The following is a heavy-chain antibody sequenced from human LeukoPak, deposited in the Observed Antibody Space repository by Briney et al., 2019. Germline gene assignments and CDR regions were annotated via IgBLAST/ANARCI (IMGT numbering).Heavy chain of an antibody. CDR3: ARVYYGRTYDYWYFDL. V-gene: IGHV4-59*01. Sequence: SETLSLTCTVSGGSISGYYWSWIRQPPGKGLEWIGYIFYSGSTNYDPSLKSRVTISVDTSKNQFSLKLSSVTAADTAVYFCARVYYGRTYDYWYFDLWGRGTLVTVSS. CDR2: IFYSGST. J-gene: IGHJ2*01. D-gene: IGHD3-10*01. CDR1: GGSISGYY.